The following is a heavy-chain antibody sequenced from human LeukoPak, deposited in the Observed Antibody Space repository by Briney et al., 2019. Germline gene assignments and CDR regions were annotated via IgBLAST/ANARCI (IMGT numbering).Heavy chain of an antibody. CDR1: GGPIISYY. V-gene: IGHV4-59*01. J-gene: IGHJ3*02. CDR3: ARVKGIYSLWDDAFDI. Sequence: SETLSLTCTVSGGPIISYYWSWIRQPPGQGLEWIAYMYYSGITDYNPSLKSRVTMSIDTSKNHFSLNLTSVTAADTAVYYCARVKGIYSLWDDAFDIWGHGTMVTVSS. CDR2: MYYSGIT. D-gene: IGHD5-18*01.